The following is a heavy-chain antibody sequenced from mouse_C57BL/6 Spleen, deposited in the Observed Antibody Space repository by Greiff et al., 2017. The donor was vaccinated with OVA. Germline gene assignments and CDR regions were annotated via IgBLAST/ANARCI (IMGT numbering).Heavy chain of an antibody. CDR3: ARNWDHWYFDV. J-gene: IGHJ1*03. V-gene: IGHV1-69*01. Sequence: QVQLQQPGAELVMPGASVKLSCKASGYTFTSYWMHWVKQRPGQGLEWIGEIDPSDSYTNYNQKFKGKSTLTVDKSSSTAYMQLSSLTSEDSAVYYCARNWDHWYFDVWGTGTTVTVAS. CDR2: IDPSDSYT. CDR1: GYTFTSYW. D-gene: IGHD4-1*01.